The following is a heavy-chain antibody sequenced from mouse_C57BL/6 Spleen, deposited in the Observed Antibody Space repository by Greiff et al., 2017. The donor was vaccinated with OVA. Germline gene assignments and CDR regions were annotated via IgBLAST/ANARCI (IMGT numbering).Heavy chain of an antibody. D-gene: IGHD3-3*01. Sequence: QVQLKESGPELVKPGASVKISCKASGYAFSSSWMNWVKQRPGKGLEWIGRIYPGDGDTNYNGKFKGKATLTADKSSSTAYMQLSSLTSEDSAVYFCARSDLGYAMDYWGQGTSVTVSS. J-gene: IGHJ4*01. V-gene: IGHV1-82*01. CDR2: IYPGDGDT. CDR3: ARSDLGYAMDY. CDR1: GYAFSSSW.